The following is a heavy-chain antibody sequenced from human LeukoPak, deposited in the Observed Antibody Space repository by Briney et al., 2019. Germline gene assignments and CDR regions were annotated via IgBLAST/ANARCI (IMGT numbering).Heavy chain of an antibody. Sequence: PGGSLRLSCAASGVTISSNYKNWVRQAPGKGLEWVSVIFNIGDTYYADSVKGRFTISRDTSKNTLSLQMNSLRVDDTAVYHCARDPAPATGAFDIWGQGTMVIIS. D-gene: IGHD1-1*01. CDR3: ARDPAPATGAFDI. V-gene: IGHV3-53*01. CDR2: IFNIGDT. CDR1: GVTISSNY. J-gene: IGHJ3*02.